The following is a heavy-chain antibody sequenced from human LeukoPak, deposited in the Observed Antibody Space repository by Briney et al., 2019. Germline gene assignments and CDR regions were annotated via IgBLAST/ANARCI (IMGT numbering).Heavy chain of an antibody. V-gene: IGHV3-23*01. CDR2: ISGSGGST. D-gene: IGHD3-3*01. Sequence: PGGSLRLSCVASGFTFSSYAMSWVRQAPGKGLEWVSSISGSGGSTYYADSVKGRFTISRDNSKNTLYLQMNSLRAEDTAVYYCAKGTFFDVNYDFWSGYSLGYFDYWGQGTLVTVSS. J-gene: IGHJ4*02. CDR3: AKGTFFDVNYDFWSGYSLGYFDY. CDR1: GFTFSSYA.